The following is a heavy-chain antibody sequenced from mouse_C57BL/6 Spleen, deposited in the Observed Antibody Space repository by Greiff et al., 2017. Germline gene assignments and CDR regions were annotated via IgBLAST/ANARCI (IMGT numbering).Heavy chain of an antibody. CDR1: GYAFTNYL. CDR2: INPGRGGT. CDR3: ARCDYGSIDAMDY. D-gene: IGHD1-1*01. J-gene: IGHJ4*01. Sequence: VQLQQSGAELVRPGTSVKVSCKASGYAFTNYLIEWVKQRPGQGLEWIGVINPGRGGTNYNEKFKGKATLTADKSSSTAYMQLSSLTSEDSAVYFCARCDYGSIDAMDYWGQGTSVTVSS. V-gene: IGHV1-54*01.